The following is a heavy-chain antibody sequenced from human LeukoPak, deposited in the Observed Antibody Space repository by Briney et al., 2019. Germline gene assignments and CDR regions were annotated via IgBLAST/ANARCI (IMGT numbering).Heavy chain of an antibody. CDR3: ARLKFYDSTGYSPGYYMDV. V-gene: IGHV4-4*07. CDR2: ISGSGIT. Sequence: SETLSLTCTVSGGSIISNYWSWIRQSPGTGLEWIWRISGSGITDYNPSLMSRVTMSPDTSRKHISLSLTSMTAADTAVYYGARLKFYDSTGYSPGYYMDVGGKGTTVSVFS. D-gene: IGHD3-22*01. CDR1: GGSIISNY. J-gene: IGHJ6*03.